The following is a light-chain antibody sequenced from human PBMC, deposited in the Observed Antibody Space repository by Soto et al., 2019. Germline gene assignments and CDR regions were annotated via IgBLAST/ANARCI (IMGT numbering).Light chain of an antibody. CDR2: TAS. CDR1: QSISSY. V-gene: IGKV1-39*01. J-gene: IGKJ1*01. Sequence: DIQMTQSPSSLSASVGDRVTITCRASQSISSYLNWYQQKPGNAPNLLIYTASSLESGVQSRFSGSGSGTDFTLTISSLQPEDFATYFCQQSYSRPRTFGQGTKVDIK. CDR3: QQSYSRPRT.